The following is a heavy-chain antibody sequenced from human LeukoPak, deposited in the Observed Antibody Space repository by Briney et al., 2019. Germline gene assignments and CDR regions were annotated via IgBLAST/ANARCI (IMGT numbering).Heavy chain of an antibody. Sequence: PGGSLRLSCAASGFIFSDYTMNWVRLAPGKGLEWVSSNSGSSNYIYYADSVKGRFTISRGNAKNSLYLQMNSLRVEDTAVYYCASWGDSGWYLLGYWGQGTLVTVSS. D-gene: IGHD6-19*01. V-gene: IGHV3-21*01. CDR1: GFIFSDYT. CDR3: ASWGDSGWYLLGY. CDR2: NSGSSNYI. J-gene: IGHJ4*02.